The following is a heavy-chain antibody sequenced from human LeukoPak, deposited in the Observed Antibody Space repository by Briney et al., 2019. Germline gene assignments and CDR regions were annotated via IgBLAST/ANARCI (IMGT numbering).Heavy chain of an antibody. CDR1: GFDFTNYL. J-gene: IGHJ4*02. D-gene: IGHD4-11*01. V-gene: IGHV5-51*01. CDR3: ARSKSKPSFDY. Sequence: GEPLTISCKGSGFDFTNYLIAWGRQMPGKGLDWMGFIYPGDSDPRYSPSFQGQVTISADKSISTAYLQWNSLKASDTAMYYCARSKSKPSFDYWGQGTLVTVSS. CDR2: IYPGDSDP.